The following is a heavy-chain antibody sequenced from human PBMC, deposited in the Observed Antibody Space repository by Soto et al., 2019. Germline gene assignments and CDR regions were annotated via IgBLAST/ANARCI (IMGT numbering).Heavy chain of an antibody. Sequence: ETLSLTCAVYGGSFSGYYRSWIRQPPGKGLEWIGEINHSGSTNYNPSLKSRVTISVDTSKNQFSLKVSSVTAADTAVYYCARGGQRGNSYGYYYYYDMDVWGQGTTVTVS. CDR3: ARGGQRGNSYGYYYYYDMDV. V-gene: IGHV4-34*01. CDR2: INHSGST. D-gene: IGHD5-18*01. CDR1: GGSFSGYY. J-gene: IGHJ6*02.